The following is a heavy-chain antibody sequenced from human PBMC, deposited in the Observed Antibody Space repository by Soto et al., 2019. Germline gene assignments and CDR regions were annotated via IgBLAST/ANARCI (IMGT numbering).Heavy chain of an antibody. CDR2: INPSGGST. CDR1: GYTFTRYH. J-gene: IGHJ1*01. Sequence: ASVKVSCKASGYTFTRYHVYWVRQAPGRGLEWLGMINPSGGSTTYAQNLQGRVTMTRDTSTNTVYMELSSLRSEDTAVYYCAREAINSSGYSRYFQHWGQGTLVTVSS. V-gene: IGHV1-46*01. D-gene: IGHD3-22*01. CDR3: AREAINSSGYSRYFQH.